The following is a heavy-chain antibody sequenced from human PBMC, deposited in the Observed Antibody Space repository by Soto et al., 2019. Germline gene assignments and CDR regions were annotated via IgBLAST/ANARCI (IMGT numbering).Heavy chain of an antibody. CDR1: GFTFDDYA. V-gene: IGHV3-9*01. Sequence: PVVSLRLSCAASGFTFDDYAMHWVRQAPGKGLEWVSGISWNSGSIGYADSVKGRFTISRDNAKNSLYLQMNSLRAEDTAVYYCATHETVQQWLDILYYFDYWGQGTLVTVSS. D-gene: IGHD6-19*01. J-gene: IGHJ4*02. CDR2: ISWNSGSI. CDR3: ATHETVQQWLDILYYFDY.